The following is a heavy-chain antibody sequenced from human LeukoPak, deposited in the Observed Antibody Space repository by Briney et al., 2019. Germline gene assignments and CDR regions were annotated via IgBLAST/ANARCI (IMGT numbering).Heavy chain of an antibody. D-gene: IGHD6-19*01. CDR2: TYYRSKWYN. CDR1: GDSFSSNSAA. CDR3: ARYVSAWKYFDY. V-gene: IGHV6-1*01. J-gene: IGHJ4*02. Sequence: SQTLSLTCAISGDSFSSNSAAWNWIRQSPSRGLEWLGRTYYRSKWYNDYAVSVRGRITINPDTSKNQFSLQLNSVTPEDTAVYYCARYVSAWKYFDYWGQGTLVTVSS.